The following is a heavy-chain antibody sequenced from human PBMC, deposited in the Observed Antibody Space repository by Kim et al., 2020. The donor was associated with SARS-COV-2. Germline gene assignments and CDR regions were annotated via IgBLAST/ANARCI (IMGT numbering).Heavy chain of an antibody. CDR3: ARANVVAATLWFDP. Sequence: YAQKFQGWVTMNRDKSISTAYMELSRLRSDDTAVYYCARANVVAATLWFDPWGQGTLVTVSS. D-gene: IGHD2-15*01. V-gene: IGHV1-2*04. J-gene: IGHJ5*02.